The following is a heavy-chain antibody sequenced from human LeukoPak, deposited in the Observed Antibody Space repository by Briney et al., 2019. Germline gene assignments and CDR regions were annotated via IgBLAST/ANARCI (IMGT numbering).Heavy chain of an antibody. V-gene: IGHV3-23*01. D-gene: IGHD3-3*01. Sequence: GGSLRLSCAASGFTFSSYAMSSVRQAPGKGLEWVSAISGSGGSTYYADSVKGRFTISRDNSKNTLYLQMNSLRAEDTAVYYCAKDALDYDFWSGLDYFDYWGQGTLVTVSS. CDR2: ISGSGGST. CDR1: GFTFSSYA. CDR3: AKDALDYDFWSGLDYFDY. J-gene: IGHJ4*02.